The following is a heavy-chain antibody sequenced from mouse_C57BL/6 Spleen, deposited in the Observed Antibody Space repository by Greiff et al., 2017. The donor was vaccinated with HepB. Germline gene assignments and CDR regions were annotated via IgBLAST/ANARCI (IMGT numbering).Heavy chain of an antibody. CDR1: GYAFSSSW. V-gene: IGHV1-82*01. Sequence: QVQLKESGPELVKPGASVKISCKASGYAFSSSWMNWVKQRPGKGLEWIGRIYPGDGDTNYNGKFKGKATLTADKSSSTAYMQLSSLTSEDSAVYFCAREERDIDYWGQGTTLTVSS. J-gene: IGHJ2*01. CDR2: IYPGDGDT. D-gene: IGHD3-3*01. CDR3: AREERDIDY.